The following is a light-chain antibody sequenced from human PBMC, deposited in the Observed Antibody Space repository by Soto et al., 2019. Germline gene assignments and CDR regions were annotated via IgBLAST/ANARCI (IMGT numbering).Light chain of an antibody. CDR2: DVS. Sequence: QSALTQPASVSGSPGQSITISCTGTSSEVGGYNYVSWYQQHPGKAPKLMIYDVSNRPSGVSDRFSGSKSGNTASLPISGLQAEDEADYYCSSYTSSSTVVFGGGTKLTVL. V-gene: IGLV2-14*01. J-gene: IGLJ2*01. CDR1: SSEVGGYNY. CDR3: SSYTSSSTVV.